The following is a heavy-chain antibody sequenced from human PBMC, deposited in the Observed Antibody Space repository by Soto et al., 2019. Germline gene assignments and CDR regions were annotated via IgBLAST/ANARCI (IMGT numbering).Heavy chain of an antibody. V-gene: IGHV1-69*06. D-gene: IGHD3-22*01. CDR1: ADTFRNYA. CDR2: IIPIFGTA. Sequence: QVELVQSGAEVKKPGSSVKVSCQASADTFRNYAISWVRQAPGQGLEWMGGIIPIFGTANYAQKFQGRVTITADTSATTLYLELSSLRSEDPAVYYCASTKYDSSAYYYWYLGLWGRGTLVTVS. CDR3: ASTKYDSSAYYYWYLGL. J-gene: IGHJ2*01.